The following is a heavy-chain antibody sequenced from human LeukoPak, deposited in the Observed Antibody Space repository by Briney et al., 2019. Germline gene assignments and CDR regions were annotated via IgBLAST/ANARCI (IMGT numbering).Heavy chain of an antibody. J-gene: IGHJ2*01. Sequence: ASVKVSCKASGYTFISYAIHWVRQAPGQRLEWMGWINAGNGNTKYSQKFQGRVTITADESTSTAYMELSSLRSEDTAVYYSASQAAYDSSGYYGNWYFDLWGRGTLVTVSS. V-gene: IGHV1-3*01. CDR1: GYTFISYA. CDR3: ASQAAYDSSGYYGNWYFDL. CDR2: INAGNGNT. D-gene: IGHD3-22*01.